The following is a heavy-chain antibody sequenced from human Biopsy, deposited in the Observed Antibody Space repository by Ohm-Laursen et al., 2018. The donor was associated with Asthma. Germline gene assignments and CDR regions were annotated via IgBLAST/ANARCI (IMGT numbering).Heavy chain of an antibody. V-gene: IGHV4-30-4*01. CDR3: ARVASYGDLYFGIDV. CDR1: GAYIGSRDHH. J-gene: IGHJ6*02. CDR2: VFWSGTT. Sequence: SQTLSLTCTVGGAYIGSRDHHWSWIRQSPGTGLEWIGFVFWSGTTHYNRSLERRLSISIDTTRNEFPMTLRSVTAVDTAVYFCARVASYGDLYFGIDVWGPGTTVSVS. D-gene: IGHD4-17*01.